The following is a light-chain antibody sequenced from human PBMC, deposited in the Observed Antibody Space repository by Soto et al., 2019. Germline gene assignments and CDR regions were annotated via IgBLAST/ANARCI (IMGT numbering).Light chain of an antibody. V-gene: IGKV3-15*01. CDR2: GAS. Sequence: EVVMTQSPATLSVSPGERATLSCRASQSVNANLAWYQQKPGQAPRLLIHGASNRATGIPARFGGSGFGTVFSLSIICLQSEDFAVYYFQQYNTWLWTLGQGTKVEI. CDR3: QQYNTWLWT. CDR1: QSVNAN. J-gene: IGKJ1*01.